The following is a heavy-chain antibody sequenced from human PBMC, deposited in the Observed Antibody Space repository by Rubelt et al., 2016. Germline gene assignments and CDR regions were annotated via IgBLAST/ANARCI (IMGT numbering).Heavy chain of an antibody. J-gene: IGHJ4*02. CDR3: ARYCSSTSCFLKRVFDY. CDR2: IYYSGST. V-gene: IGHV4-39*07. D-gene: IGHD2-2*01. CDR1: GGSISSTSYY. Sequence: QLQLQESGPGLVKPSETLSLTCTVSGGSISSTSYYWGWIRQPPGKGLEWIGSIYYSGSTNYKPSLKSRVTISVDTSKNQFSLTLGSVTAADTAVYYCARYCSSTSCFLKRVFDYWGQGTLVTVSS.